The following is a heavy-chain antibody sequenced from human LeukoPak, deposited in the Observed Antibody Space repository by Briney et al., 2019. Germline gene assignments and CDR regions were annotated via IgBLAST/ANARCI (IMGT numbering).Heavy chain of an antibody. CDR1: GGSISSGDYY. V-gene: IGHV4-30-4*01. CDR2: IYYSGST. D-gene: IGHD3-3*01. Sequence: SETLSLTCTVSGGSISSGDYYWSWIRQPPGKGLEWIGYIYYSGSTYYNPSLKSRVTISVDTSKNQFSLKLSSVTAADTAVYYCARTYYDFWSGYGRFWFDPWGQGTLVTVSS. CDR3: ARTYYDFWSGYGRFWFDP. J-gene: IGHJ5*02.